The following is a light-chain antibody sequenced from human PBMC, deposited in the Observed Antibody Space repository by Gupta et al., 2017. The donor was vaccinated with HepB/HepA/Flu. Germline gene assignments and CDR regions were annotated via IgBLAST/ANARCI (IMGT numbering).Light chain of an antibody. CDR3: QQSYNTPRT. V-gene: IGKV1-39*01. CDR2: PAS. CDR1: QNIKNS. J-gene: IGKJ1*01. Sequence: DIQMTQSPSSLSASIGERVTITCRASQNIKNSLNWYQQKPGTAPKLLIYPASSLQSGVPSRFSGSGSGTAFTLTISSLQPEDFATYYCQQSYNTPRTFGQGTKVEI.